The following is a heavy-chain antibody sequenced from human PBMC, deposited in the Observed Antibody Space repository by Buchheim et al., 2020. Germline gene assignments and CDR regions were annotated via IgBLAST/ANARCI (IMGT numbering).Heavy chain of an antibody. D-gene: IGHD3-3*01. Sequence: QVQLVQSGAEVKKPGASVKVSCKASGYTFTSYDINWVRQATGQGLEWMGWMNPNSGNTGYAQKFQGRVTMTRKTSISTAYMELSSLRSEDTAVYYCARASRGRIFGVVIMNWYTFDYWGQGTL. CDR3: ARASRGRIFGVVIMNWYTFDY. CDR1: GYTFTSYD. CDR2: MNPNSGNT. J-gene: IGHJ4*02. V-gene: IGHV1-8*01.